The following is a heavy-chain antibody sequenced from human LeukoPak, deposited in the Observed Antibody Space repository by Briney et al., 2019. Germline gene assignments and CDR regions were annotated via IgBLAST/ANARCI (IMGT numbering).Heavy chain of an antibody. V-gene: IGHV3-7*01. CDR1: GFSFSSYW. Sequence: GGSLRLSCEGSGFSFSSYWMTWVRQLPGKGPEWVANTRQDESERYFADSVKGLFTISRDNAKKSVYLHMSSLRAEDTALYYCARLSAYYYGSYFYYYMDVWGKGTTVTVSS. J-gene: IGHJ6*03. CDR2: TRQDESER. D-gene: IGHD3-10*01. CDR3: ARLSAYYYGSYFYYYMDV.